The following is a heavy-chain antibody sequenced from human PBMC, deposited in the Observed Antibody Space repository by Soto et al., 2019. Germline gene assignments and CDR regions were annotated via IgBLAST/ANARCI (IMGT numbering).Heavy chain of an antibody. CDR1: GASVRSGDYY. D-gene: IGHD4-17*01. Sequence: QVQLQESGPGLVKPSQTLSLTCSVSGASVRSGDYYWSCIRQAPGKGLEWIGYIYNSGGSYYNPSLKGRLTISIDTSKNQFSLKLNSVTAVDTAIYYCVGTGTTDDYWGRGTLVTVSS. CDR3: VGTGTTDDY. J-gene: IGHJ4*02. V-gene: IGHV4-30-4*01. CDR2: IYNSGGS.